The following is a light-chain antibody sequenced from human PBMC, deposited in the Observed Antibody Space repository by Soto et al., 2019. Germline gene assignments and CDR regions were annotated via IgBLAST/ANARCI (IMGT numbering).Light chain of an antibody. V-gene: IGKV1-33*01. CDR1: QDIANY. CDR2: DAS. CDR3: QQYDNLPLT. Sequence: DIQMTQSPSSLSASVGDRVTITCQASQDIANYLNWYQQKAGRAPKFLIYDASNLEIGVPSRFSGSGSGTDFTLTISSLQPEDIATYYCQQYDNLPLTFGGGTKVEIK. J-gene: IGKJ4*01.